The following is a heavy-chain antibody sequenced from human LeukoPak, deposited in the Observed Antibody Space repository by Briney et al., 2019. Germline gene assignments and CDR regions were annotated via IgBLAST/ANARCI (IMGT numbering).Heavy chain of an antibody. J-gene: IGHJ4*02. Sequence: ASVKVSCKASGYTFTSYGISWVRQAPGQGLEWMGWISAYNGNTNYAQKLQGRVTMTTDTSTSTAYMELRSLRSDDTAVYYCARGVEYYDSSGWEDYWGQGTLVTVSS. CDR2: ISAYNGNT. V-gene: IGHV1-18*01. CDR3: ARGVEYYDSSGWEDY. CDR1: GYTFTSYG. D-gene: IGHD3-22*01.